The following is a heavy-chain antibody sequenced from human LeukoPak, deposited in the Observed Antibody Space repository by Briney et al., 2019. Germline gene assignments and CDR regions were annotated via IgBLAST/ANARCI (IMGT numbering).Heavy chain of an antibody. V-gene: IGHV3-48*03. J-gene: IGHJ3*02. CDR2: ISRSGSTR. Sequence: GGALRLSCAISGFTFSACELTWVRQAPGKGLEWVSYISRSGSTRYYADSVKGRFTISRDSAKNSLYLQMNSLRAEDTAVYYCARVATMVRVPLDALDIWGQGTMVSV. D-gene: IGHD3-10*01. CDR1: GFTFSACE. CDR3: ARVATMVRVPLDALDI.